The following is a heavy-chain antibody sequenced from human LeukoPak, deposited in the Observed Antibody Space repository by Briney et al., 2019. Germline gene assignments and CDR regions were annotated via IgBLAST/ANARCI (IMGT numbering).Heavy chain of an antibody. CDR3: ARVRITIFGVVGPFDP. J-gene: IGHJ5*02. CDR1: NGSISSGAYS. CDR2: IYPSGST. D-gene: IGHD3-3*01. Sequence: SETLSLTCAVSNGSISSGAYSWSWIRQPPGKGLEWIGYIYPSGSTYYNPSLKSRVTISIDRSKNQFSLNLSSVTAADSAVYYCARVRITIFGVVGPFDPWGQGTLVTVSS. V-gene: IGHV4-30-2*01.